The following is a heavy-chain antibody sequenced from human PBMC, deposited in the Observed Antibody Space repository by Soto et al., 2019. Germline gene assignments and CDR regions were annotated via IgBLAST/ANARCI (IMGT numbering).Heavy chain of an antibody. D-gene: IGHD6-13*01. V-gene: IGHV1-2*04. J-gene: IGHJ6*02. CDR3: ARAAAGGISDYYGMDV. CDR1: GYTFTGYY. CDR2: INPNSGGT. Sequence: ASVKVSCKASGYTFTGYYMHWVRQAPGQGLEWMGWINPNSGGTNYAQKFQGWVTMTRDTSISTAYMELSRLGSEDTAVYYCARAAAGGISDYYGMDVWGQGTTVTVSS.